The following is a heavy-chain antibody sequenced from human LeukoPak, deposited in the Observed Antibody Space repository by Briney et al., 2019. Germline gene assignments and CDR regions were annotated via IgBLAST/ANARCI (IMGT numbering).Heavy chain of an antibody. D-gene: IGHD2-15*01. V-gene: IGHV3-33*01. CDR3: ARDGGFQDIVVVVATAPPDY. CDR2: IWYDGSNK. Sequence: GGSLRLSCAASGFTFSSYGMHWVRQAPGKGLEWVAVIWYDGSNKYYADSVKGRFTISRDNSKNTLYLQMNSLRAEDTAVYYCARDGGFQDIVVVVATAPPDYWGQGTLVTVSS. J-gene: IGHJ4*01. CDR1: GFTFSSYG.